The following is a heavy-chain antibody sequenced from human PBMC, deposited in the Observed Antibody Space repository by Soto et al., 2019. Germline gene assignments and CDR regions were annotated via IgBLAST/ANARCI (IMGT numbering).Heavy chain of an antibody. V-gene: IGHV4-4*02. CDR3: ARVTEYCSSTSCQTPTDY. D-gene: IGHD2-2*01. Sequence: QVQLQESGPGLVKPSGTLSLTCAVSGGSISSSNWWSWVRQPPGKGLEWIGEIYHSGSTNYNPSRKSRVTISVDKSKNQFSLKLSSVTAADTAVYYCARVTEYCSSTSCQTPTDYWGQGTLVTVSS. J-gene: IGHJ4*02. CDR2: IYHSGST. CDR1: GGSISSSNW.